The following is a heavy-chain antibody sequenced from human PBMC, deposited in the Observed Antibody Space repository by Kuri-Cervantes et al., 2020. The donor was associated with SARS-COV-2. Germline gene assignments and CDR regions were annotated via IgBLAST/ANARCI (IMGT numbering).Heavy chain of an antibody. CDR1: GYSFTSYW. D-gene: IGHD3-22*01. V-gene: IGHV5-51*01. J-gene: IGHJ4*02. CDR3: SITDYYDSSGQVDY. Sequence: KVSCKGSGYSFTSYWVGWVRQMPGKGLEWMGIIYPGDSDTRYSPSFQGQVTISADKSISTAYLQWSSEKASDTAMYYCSITDYYDSSGQVDYWGQGYLVTVSS. CDR2: IYPGDSDT.